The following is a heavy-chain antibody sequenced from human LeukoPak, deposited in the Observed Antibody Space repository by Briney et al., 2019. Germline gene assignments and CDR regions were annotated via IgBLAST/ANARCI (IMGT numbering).Heavy chain of an antibody. CDR1: GGSISSYY. D-gene: IGHD4-11*01. CDR2: IYYTGGT. V-gene: IGHV4-39*01. Sequence: PSETLSFTCTVTGGSISSYYWGWIRQSPEKGLEWIGSIYYTGGTYYSPSLKSRVTISVDTSKNQFSLKLSSVTAADTAVYYCARHGGTRVTLVEVYYFDYWGQGTLVTVSS. J-gene: IGHJ4*02. CDR3: ARHGGTRVTLVEVYYFDY.